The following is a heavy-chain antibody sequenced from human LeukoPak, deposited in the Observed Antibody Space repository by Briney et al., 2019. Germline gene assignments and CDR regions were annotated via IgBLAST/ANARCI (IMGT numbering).Heavy chain of an antibody. CDR1: GFTFSSYS. CDR3: VRIPNSANFPNWFDP. J-gene: IGHJ5*02. CDR2: ISSSSSYI. D-gene: IGHD4/OR15-4a*01. V-gene: IGHV3-21*01. Sequence: GGSLRLSCAASGFTFSSYSMNWVRQAPGKGLEWVSSISSSSSYIYYADSVKGRFTISRDNAKNSLYLQMNSLRAEDTAVYYCVRIPNSANFPNWFDPWGQGTLVTVSS.